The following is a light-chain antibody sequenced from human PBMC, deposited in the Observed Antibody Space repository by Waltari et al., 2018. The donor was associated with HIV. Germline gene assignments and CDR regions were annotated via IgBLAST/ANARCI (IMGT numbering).Light chain of an antibody. J-gene: IGLJ3*02. CDR1: NSKVEITS. Sequence: QSVLTQPPSVSGTPGQRVIIPCSGPNSKVEITSVNWYQHLPGAAPQLLIFANDQRPLGVPDRFSGSKSGTSASLAISGLRSEDEADYYCAAWADVLSAWVFGGGTKLSVL. V-gene: IGLV1-44*01. CDR3: AAWADVLSAWV. CDR2: AND.